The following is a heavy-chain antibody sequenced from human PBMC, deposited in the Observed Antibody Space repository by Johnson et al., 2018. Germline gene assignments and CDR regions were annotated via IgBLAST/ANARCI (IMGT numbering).Heavy chain of an antibody. V-gene: IGHV3-21*01. J-gene: IGHJ6*02. CDR3: AGSYCGGECYLAGRMDV. CDR2: ISGTDTYI. CDR1: GFTFSRYT. Sequence: VQLLESGGGLVKPGGSLRLSCAASGFTFSRYTMNWVRQAPGKGLEWVSSISGTDTYIYYEESVRGRFTITRDNAKNSLYLQMNSLRAEDTAVYYCAGSYCGGECYLAGRMDVWGQGTTVTVSS. D-gene: IGHD2-21*01.